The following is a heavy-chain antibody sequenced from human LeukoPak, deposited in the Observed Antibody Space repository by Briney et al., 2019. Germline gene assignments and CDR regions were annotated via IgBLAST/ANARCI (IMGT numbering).Heavy chain of an antibody. Sequence: SQTLSLTCAISGDSVSSNSAAWSWLRQSPSRGLEWLGRTYYRSKWYNDYAVSVKSRITINPDTSKNQFSLQLNSVTPEDTAVYYCARGGGSGWYIGTFDYWGQGTLVTVSS. V-gene: IGHV6-1*01. CDR1: GDSVSSNSAA. J-gene: IGHJ4*02. D-gene: IGHD6-19*01. CDR2: TYYRSKWYN. CDR3: ARGGGSGWYIGTFDY.